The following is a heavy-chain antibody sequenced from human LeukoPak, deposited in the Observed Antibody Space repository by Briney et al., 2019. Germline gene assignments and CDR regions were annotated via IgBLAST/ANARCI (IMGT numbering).Heavy chain of an antibody. CDR3: ARGLYCTNGVCYGGFDY. Sequence: SETLSLTCAVYGGSFSGYYWSWIRQPPGKGLEWIGEINHSGSTNYNPSLKSRVTISVDTSKNQFSLKLSSVTAADTAVYYCARGLYCTNGVCYGGFDYWGQGTLVTVSS. J-gene: IGHJ4*02. CDR2: INHSGST. V-gene: IGHV4-34*01. D-gene: IGHD2-8*01. CDR1: GGSFSGYY.